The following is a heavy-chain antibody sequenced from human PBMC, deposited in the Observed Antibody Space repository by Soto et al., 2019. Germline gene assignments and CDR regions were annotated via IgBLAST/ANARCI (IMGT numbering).Heavy chain of an antibody. CDR3: AKVKPSSYGGYSYFDY. CDR2: ISGSGGST. CDR1: GFTFSSYA. D-gene: IGHD2-21*01. V-gene: IGHV3-23*01. J-gene: IGHJ4*02. Sequence: PGGSLRLSCAASGFTFSSYAMSWVRQAPGKGLEWVSAISGSGGSTYYADSVKGRFTISRDNSKNTLYLQMNSLRAEDTAVYYCAKVKPSSYGGYSYFDYWGQGTLVTVS.